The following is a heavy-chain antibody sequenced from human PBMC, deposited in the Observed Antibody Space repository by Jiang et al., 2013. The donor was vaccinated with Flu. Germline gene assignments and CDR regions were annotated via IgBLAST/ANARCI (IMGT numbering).Heavy chain of an antibody. V-gene: IGHV1-18*04. CDR2: ISANKGNT. D-gene: IGHD3-22*01. Sequence: GAEVKKPGAAVKVSCKASGYTFTSYGINWVRQAPGQGLEWLGRISANKGNTKYARRIQGRVTMTTETSTTTAYMELKGLRSDDTAIYYCVRDDSAYYYDLGDYSYGMDVWGQGTTVTVSS. CDR1: GYTFTSYG. J-gene: IGHJ6*02. CDR3: VRDDSAYYYDLGDYSYGMDV.